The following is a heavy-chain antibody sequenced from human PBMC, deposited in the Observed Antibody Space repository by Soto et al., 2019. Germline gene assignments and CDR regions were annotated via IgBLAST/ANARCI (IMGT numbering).Heavy chain of an antibody. CDR3: AGGGKHYDFLSGHIN. D-gene: IGHD3-3*01. V-gene: IGHV1-69*02. Sequence: QVQLVQSGAEVKKPGSSVKVSCKASGGTFSSYTISWVRQAPGQGLEWMGRIIPILGIANYAQKFQGRVTITADKSTSTDYMELSSLRSEDTAVYYCAGGGKHYDFLSGHINWGQGTLVTVAS. CDR2: IIPILGIA. CDR1: GGTFSSYT. J-gene: IGHJ4*02.